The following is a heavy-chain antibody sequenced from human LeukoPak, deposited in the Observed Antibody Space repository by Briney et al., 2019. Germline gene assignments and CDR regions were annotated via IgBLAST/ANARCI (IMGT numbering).Heavy chain of an antibody. CDR3: ANARPRQYSGSYIGSPAPFDY. CDR1: GGSISSGGYS. J-gene: IGHJ4*02. D-gene: IGHD1-26*01. Sequence: PSETLSLTCAVSGGSISSGGYSWSWIRQPPGKGLEWIGYIYHSGSTYYNPSLKSRVTISVDRSKNQFSLKLSSVTAADTAVYYCANARPRQYSGSYIGSPAPFDYWGQGTLVTVSS. V-gene: IGHV4-30-2*01. CDR2: IYHSGST.